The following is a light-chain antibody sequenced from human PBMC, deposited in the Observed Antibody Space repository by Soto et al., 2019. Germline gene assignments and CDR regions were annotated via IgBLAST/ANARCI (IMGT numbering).Light chain of an antibody. J-gene: IGKJ1*01. CDR1: QSISSW. Sequence: DIQMTQSPSTLSASVGDRVTITCRASQSISSWLAWYQQKPGKAPKLLIYETSSLESGVPSRFGGSGSGTEFTLTISSLQPDDFAIYYCQQYNSYLWTFGQGTKVDIK. V-gene: IGKV1-5*03. CDR3: QQYNSYLWT. CDR2: ETS.